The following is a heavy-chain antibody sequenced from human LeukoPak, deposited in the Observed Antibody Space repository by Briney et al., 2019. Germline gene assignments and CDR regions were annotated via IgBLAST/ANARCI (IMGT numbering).Heavy chain of an antibody. CDR3: AKGDSS. Sequence: GGSLRLSCAASGFTFDDYAMHWVRLAPGKGLEWVSGISWNSGSIGYADSVKGRFTSSRDNAENSLYLQMNSLRAEDTALYYCAKGDSSWGQGTMVTVSS. D-gene: IGHD3-22*01. CDR1: GFTFDDYA. V-gene: IGHV3-9*01. J-gene: IGHJ3*01. CDR2: ISWNSGSI.